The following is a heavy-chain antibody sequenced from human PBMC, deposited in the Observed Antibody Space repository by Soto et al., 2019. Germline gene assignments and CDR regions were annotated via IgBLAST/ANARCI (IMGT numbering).Heavy chain of an antibody. V-gene: IGHV3-30*18. CDR2: ISYDGSNK. CDR1: GFTFSSYG. CDR3: AKVRYDILTGSPFDY. D-gene: IGHD3-9*01. J-gene: IGHJ4*02. Sequence: GGSLRLSCAASGFTFSSYGMHWVRQAPGKGLEWVAVISYDGSNKYYADSVKGRFTISRDNSKNTLYLQMNSLRAEDTAVYYCAKVRYDILTGSPFDYWGQGTLVTVSS.